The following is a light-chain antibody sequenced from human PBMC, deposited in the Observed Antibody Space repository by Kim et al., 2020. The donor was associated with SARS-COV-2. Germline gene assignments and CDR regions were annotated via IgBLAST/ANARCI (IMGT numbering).Light chain of an antibody. CDR3: QQYGNSPFT. CDR1: QKGVRKY. V-gene: IGKV3-20*01. J-gene: IGKJ3*01. Sequence: SAGERATLSGRASQKGVRKYLAWYQHKRGRAPRLLISGASRRATGTPDRFSGSGSGTDFTLTISRLEPEDGAVYYCQQYGNSPFTVGPGTKVDIK. CDR2: GAS.